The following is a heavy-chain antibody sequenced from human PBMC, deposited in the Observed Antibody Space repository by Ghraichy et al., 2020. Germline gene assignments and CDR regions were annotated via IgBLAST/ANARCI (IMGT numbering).Heavy chain of an antibody. J-gene: IGHJ5*02. CDR3: ARPYYDILTANRGTWFDP. Sequence: SQTLSLTCTVSGGSISSSSYYWGWIRQPPGKGLEWIGSIYYSGSTYYNPSLKSRVTISVDTSKNQFSLKLSSVTAADTAVYYCARPYYDILTANRGTWFDPWGQGTLVTVSS. D-gene: IGHD3-9*01. V-gene: IGHV4-39*01. CDR2: IYYSGST. CDR1: GGSISSSSYY.